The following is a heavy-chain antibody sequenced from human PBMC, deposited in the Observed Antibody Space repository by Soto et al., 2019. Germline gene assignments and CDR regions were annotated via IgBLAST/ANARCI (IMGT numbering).Heavy chain of an antibody. CDR3: TRPRYSGSHHYFLGDI. CDR1: GFTFSGSA. V-gene: IGHV3-73*01. D-gene: IGHD6-13*01. Sequence: GGSLRLSCAASGFTFSGSAMHWVRQASGKGLEWVGRIRSKANSYATAYAASVKGRFTISRDDSKNTAYLQMNSLKTEDTAVYYCTRPRYSGSHHYFLGDIWGQGTMVTVSS. J-gene: IGHJ3*02. CDR2: IRSKANSYAT.